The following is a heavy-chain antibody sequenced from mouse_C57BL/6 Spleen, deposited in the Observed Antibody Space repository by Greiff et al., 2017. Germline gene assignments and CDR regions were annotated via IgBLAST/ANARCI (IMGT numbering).Heavy chain of an antibody. D-gene: IGHD4-1*01. Sequence: EVKVVESEGGLVQPGSSMKLSCTASGFTFSDYYMAWVRQVPEKGLEWVANINYDGSSTYYLDSLKSRFIISRDNAKNILYLQMSSLKSEDTATYYCARGWDADYWGQGTTLTVSS. CDR3: ARGWDADY. V-gene: IGHV5-16*01. CDR1: GFTFSDYY. J-gene: IGHJ2*01. CDR2: INYDGSST.